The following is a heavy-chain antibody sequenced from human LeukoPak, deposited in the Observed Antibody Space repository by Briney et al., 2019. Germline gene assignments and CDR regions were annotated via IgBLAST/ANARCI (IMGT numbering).Heavy chain of an antibody. CDR1: GGSISSSNW. CDR2: IYHSGST. Sequence: SGTLSLTCAVSGGSISSSNWWSWVRQPPGKGLEWIGEIYHSGSTNYNPSLKSRVTISVDKSKNQFSLKLSSVTAADTAVYYCARAYSGSYYVWFDPWGQGTLVTVSS. V-gene: IGHV4-4*02. CDR3: ARAYSGSYYVWFDP. D-gene: IGHD1-26*01. J-gene: IGHJ5*02.